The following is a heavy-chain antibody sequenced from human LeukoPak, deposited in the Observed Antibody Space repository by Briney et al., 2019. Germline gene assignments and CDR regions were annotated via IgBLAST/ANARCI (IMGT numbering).Heavy chain of an antibody. Sequence: GGSLRLSCAASGFTFSNYAMSWVRQAPGKGLEWVSPISGSGGSTYYADSVKGRFTISRDNSKNTLYLQMNSLRAEDTAVYYCAKLSSSWYEGWFDPWGQGTLVTVSS. V-gene: IGHV3-23*01. CDR1: GFTFSNYA. CDR2: ISGSGGST. D-gene: IGHD6-13*01. J-gene: IGHJ5*02. CDR3: AKLSSSWYEGWFDP.